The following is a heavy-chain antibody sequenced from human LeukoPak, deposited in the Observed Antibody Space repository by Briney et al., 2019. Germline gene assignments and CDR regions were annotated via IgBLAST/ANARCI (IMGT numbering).Heavy chain of an antibody. D-gene: IGHD3-9*01. CDR2: ISSSSSYI. J-gene: IGHJ5*02. Sequence: GGSLRLSCAASGFTFSSYSMNWVRQAPGKGLEWVSSISSSSSYIYYADSVKGRFTISRDNAKNSLYLQINSLRAEDTAVYYCARGADILTAVYPKWFDPWGQGTLVTVSS. CDR1: GFTFSSYS. CDR3: ARGADILTAVYPKWFDP. V-gene: IGHV3-21*01.